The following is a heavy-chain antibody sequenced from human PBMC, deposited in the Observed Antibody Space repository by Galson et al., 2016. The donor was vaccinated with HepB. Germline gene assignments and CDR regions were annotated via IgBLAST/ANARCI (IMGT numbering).Heavy chain of an antibody. Sequence: SVKVSCKTSGYSFTTYFIYWVRQAPGQGLEWMGWINPKNGATRYSQKFEDRVAMSRDTSTATVYMELTSVTSDDTGIFYCVREAHGYSGFWGQGTLVTVSS. J-gene: IGHJ4*02. CDR2: INPKNGAT. V-gene: IGHV1-2*02. D-gene: IGHD5-12*01. CDR3: VREAHGYSGF. CDR1: GYSFTTYF.